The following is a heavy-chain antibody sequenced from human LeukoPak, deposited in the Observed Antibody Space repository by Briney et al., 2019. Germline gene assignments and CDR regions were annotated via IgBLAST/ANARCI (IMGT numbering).Heavy chain of an antibody. CDR2: ISWNSGSI. CDR3: AKGGDGSGWYFGAFDI. D-gene: IGHD6-19*01. Sequence: GGSLRLSCAASGFTFDDYAMHWVRQAPGKGLEWVSGISWNSGSIGYADSVKGRFTISRDNAKNSLYLQMNSLRAEDMALYYCAKGGDGSGWYFGAFDIWGQGTMVTVSS. V-gene: IGHV3-9*03. J-gene: IGHJ3*02. CDR1: GFTFDDYA.